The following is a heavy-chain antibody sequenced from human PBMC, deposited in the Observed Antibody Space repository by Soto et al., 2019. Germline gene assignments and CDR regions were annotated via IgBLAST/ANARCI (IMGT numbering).Heavy chain of an antibody. CDR2: ISGSGGST. J-gene: IGHJ4*02. CDR1: GFTFSSYA. D-gene: IGHD6-6*01. CDR3: ANAKYSSSSGLPSH. V-gene: IGHV3-23*01. Sequence: EVQLLECGGGLVQPGGSLRLSYAASGFTFSSYAMSWVSQAPGKGMEWVSAISGSGGSTYYADSVKGRFTISRDNSKNTLYLQLNSLRPEDTAVYYCANAKYSSSSGLPSHWGQGTLVIVSS.